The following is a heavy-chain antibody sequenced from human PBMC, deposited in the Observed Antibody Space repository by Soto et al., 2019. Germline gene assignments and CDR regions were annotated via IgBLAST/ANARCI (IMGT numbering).Heavy chain of an antibody. CDR3: ARGTSTNYCSSTSCYWFDP. D-gene: IGHD2-2*01. Sequence: PAETLSLTCTVSGGSISSGGYYWSWIRQHPGKGLEWIGYIYYSGSTYYNPSLKSRVTISVDTSKNQFSLKLSSVTAADTAVYYCARGTSTNYCSSTSCYWFDPWGQGPLVTVSS. J-gene: IGHJ5*02. CDR2: IYYSGST. CDR1: GGSISSGGYY. V-gene: IGHV4-31*03.